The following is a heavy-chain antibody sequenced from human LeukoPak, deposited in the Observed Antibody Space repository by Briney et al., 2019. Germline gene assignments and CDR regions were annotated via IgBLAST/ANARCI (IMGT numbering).Heavy chain of an antibody. CDR1: GYTFTDYY. V-gene: IGHV1-2*02. D-gene: IGHD2/OR15-2a*01. CDR2: INPYSGDT. J-gene: IGHJ4*02. Sequence: ASVKVSCKASGYTFTDYYIHWVRQAPGQGLEWMGWINPYSGDTNYAQNFQGRVTMTRDAAISTAYMELSRLRSDDTALYYCAGAQGADYLIIAFWGQGTLVPVSS. CDR3: AGAQGADYLIIAF.